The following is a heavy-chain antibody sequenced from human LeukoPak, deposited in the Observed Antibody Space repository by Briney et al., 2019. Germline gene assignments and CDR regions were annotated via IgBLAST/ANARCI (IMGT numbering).Heavy chain of an antibody. Sequence: KAGGSLRLSCAASGLTFSIYAMHWVRQAPGKGLEWVSSISSSSIHVNYADSVKGRFTISRDNAKNSLYLQMNSLRGEDTAVYYCARNHYYVPGSSDTWGQGTIVTVSS. D-gene: IGHD3-10*01. CDR2: ISSSSIHV. V-gene: IGHV3-21*01. CDR1: GLTFSIYA. J-gene: IGHJ3*01. CDR3: ARNHYYVPGSSDT.